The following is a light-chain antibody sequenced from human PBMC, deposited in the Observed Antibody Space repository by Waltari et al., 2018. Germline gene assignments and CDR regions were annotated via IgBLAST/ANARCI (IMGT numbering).Light chain of an antibody. V-gene: IGLV2-23*02. CDR3: CSYAGSSTFFVV. CDR1: SSDVGSYNL. Sequence: QSALTQPASVSGSPGQSITIPCTGTSSDVGSYNLVSWYQQHPVKAPNLMIYEVSQRPSGVSNRFSGSKSGNTASLTISGLQAEDEADYYCCSYAGSSTFFVVFGGGTKLTVL. J-gene: IGLJ2*01. CDR2: EVS.